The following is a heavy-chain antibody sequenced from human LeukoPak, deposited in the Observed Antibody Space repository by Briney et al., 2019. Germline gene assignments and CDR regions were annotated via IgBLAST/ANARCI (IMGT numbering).Heavy chain of an antibody. CDR2: ISGSGGST. D-gene: IGHD5-12*01. J-gene: IGHJ4*02. V-gene: IGHV3-23*01. CDR3: AKGGVDSGYNFDY. Sequence: GGSLRLSCAASGFTFSSYAMSWVRQASGKGLEWVSAISGSGGSTYYADSVKGRFTISGDNSKNTLYLQMNSLRAEDTAVYYCAKGGVDSGYNFDYWGQGTLVTVSS. CDR1: GFTFSSYA.